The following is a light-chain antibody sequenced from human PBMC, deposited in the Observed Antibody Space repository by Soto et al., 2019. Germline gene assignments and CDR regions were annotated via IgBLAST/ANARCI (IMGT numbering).Light chain of an antibody. CDR3: XSYAGSYTSVV. V-gene: IGLV2-11*01. Sequence: QSALTQPRSVSGSPGQSVTISCAGTSSDVGGYNYVSWYQQHPGKAPKLMIHDVSKRPSGVSDRFSGSKSGNTASLTISGLQAEDEADYYCXSYAGSYTSVVFGGGTKLTVL. CDR2: DVS. J-gene: IGLJ2*01. CDR1: SSDVGGYNY.